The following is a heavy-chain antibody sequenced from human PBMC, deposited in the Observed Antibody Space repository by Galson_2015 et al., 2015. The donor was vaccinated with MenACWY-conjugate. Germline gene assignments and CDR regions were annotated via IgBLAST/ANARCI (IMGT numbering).Heavy chain of an antibody. J-gene: IGHJ5*02. CDR1: GGSIRSYY. D-gene: IGHD3-10*01. V-gene: IGHV4-59*01. CDR2: IYYSGST. Sequence: TLSLTCTVSGGSIRSYYWSWIRPPPGKGLEWIGYIYYSGSTNYNPSLKSRVTISVDTSKNLFSLRLRSVTAADTAVYYCARSNYYGSTTYYNFRWFDPWGQGTLVTVSS. CDR3: ARSNYYGSTTYYNFRWFDP.